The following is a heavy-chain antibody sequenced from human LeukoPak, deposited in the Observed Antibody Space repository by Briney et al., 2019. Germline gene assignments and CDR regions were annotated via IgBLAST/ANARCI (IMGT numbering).Heavy chain of an antibody. V-gene: IGHV5-51*01. CDR3: ARQSRTITARPFDY. Sequence: GESLKISXKTSGYSFTTYWIGWVRQMPGKGLEWMAIVYPGDSDTLYNPSFQGQVTISADKSISTAYLQWSSLKASDTAMYYCARQSRTITARPFDYWGQGTLVTVSS. D-gene: IGHD6-6*01. J-gene: IGHJ4*02. CDR1: GYSFTTYW. CDR2: VYPGDSDT.